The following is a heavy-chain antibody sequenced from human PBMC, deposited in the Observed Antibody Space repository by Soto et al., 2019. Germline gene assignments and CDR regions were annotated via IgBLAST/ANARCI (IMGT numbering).Heavy chain of an antibody. CDR3: AREFSITMIVVVTYYYYGMDV. Sequence: PGGSLRLSCAASGFTFSSYAMHWVRQAPGKGLEWVAVISYDGSNKYYADSVKGRFTISRDNSKNTLYLQMNSLRAEDTAVYYCAREFSITMIVVVTYYYYGMDVWGQGTTVTVS. J-gene: IGHJ6*02. CDR2: ISYDGSNK. CDR1: GFTFSSYA. V-gene: IGHV3-30-3*01. D-gene: IGHD3-22*01.